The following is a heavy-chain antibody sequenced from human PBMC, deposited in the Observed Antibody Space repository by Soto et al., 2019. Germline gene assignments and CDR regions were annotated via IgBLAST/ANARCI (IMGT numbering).Heavy chain of an antibody. Sequence: GGSLRLSCAAAGFSFSHAWMTWVRQAPGKGLEWVGHISSRVHGATADYAAPVKGRFTISRDDSESTLYLEMNSLKTEDTGIYYCTTRGNYYYYYGIDARGQGTTVTVSS. CDR2: ISSRVHGATA. CDR3: TTRGNYYYYYGIDA. CDR1: GFSFSHAW. V-gene: IGHV3-15*01. D-gene: IGHD3-10*01. J-gene: IGHJ6*02.